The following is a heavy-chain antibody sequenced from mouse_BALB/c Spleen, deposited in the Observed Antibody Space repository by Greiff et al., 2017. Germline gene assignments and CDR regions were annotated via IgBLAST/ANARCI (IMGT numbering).Heavy chain of an antibody. CDR3: ARGVGRNYFDY. CDR2: INPSTGYT. Sequence: VKLQESGAELAKPGASVKMSCKASGYTFTSYWMHWVKQRPGQGLEWIGYINPSTGYTEYNQKFKDKATLTADKSSSTAYMQLSSLTSEDSAVYYCARGVGRNYFDYWGQGTTLTVSS. J-gene: IGHJ2*01. D-gene: IGHD4-1*01. V-gene: IGHV1-7*01. CDR1: GYTFTSYW.